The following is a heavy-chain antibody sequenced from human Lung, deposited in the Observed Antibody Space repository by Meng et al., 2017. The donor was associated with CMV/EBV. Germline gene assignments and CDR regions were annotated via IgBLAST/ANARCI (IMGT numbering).Heavy chain of an antibody. CDR2: IRFDGTNK. J-gene: IGHJ6*04. CDR1: GFTFSSYA. D-gene: IGHD3-22*01. V-gene: IGHV3-30*02. Sequence: SCAASGFTFSSYAMHWVRQAPGKGLEWVANIRFDGTNKYHADSVKGRFTISRDNSKNTLYLQMNSLRAEDTAVYYCAKRGDSSGTYAMDVWGKGNXVTGSS. CDR3: AKRGDSSGTYAMDV.